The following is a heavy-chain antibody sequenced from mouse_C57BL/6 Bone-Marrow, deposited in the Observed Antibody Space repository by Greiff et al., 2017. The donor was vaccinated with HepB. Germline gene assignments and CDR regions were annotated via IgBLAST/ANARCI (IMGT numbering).Heavy chain of an antibody. J-gene: IGHJ2*01. CDR3: ARVRYGNYPYFDY. D-gene: IGHD2-10*02. CDR2: ISDGGSYT. Sequence: DVKLVESGGGLVKPGGSLKLSCAASGFTFSSYAMSWVRQTPEKRLEWVATISDGGSYTYYPDNVKGRFTISRDNAKNNLYLQMSHLKSEDTAMYYCARVRYGNYPYFDYWGQGTTLTVSS. CDR1: GFTFSSYA. V-gene: IGHV5-4*03.